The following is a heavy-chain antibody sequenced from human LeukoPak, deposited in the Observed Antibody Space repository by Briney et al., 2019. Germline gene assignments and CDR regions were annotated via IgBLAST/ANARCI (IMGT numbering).Heavy chain of an antibody. CDR2: IIPIFGTA. V-gene: IGHV1-69*13. CDR3: ARHYYGSGSYSDYGMDV. J-gene: IGHJ6*02. D-gene: IGHD3-10*01. Sequence: SVKVSCKASGGTFSSYAICWVRQAPGQGLEWMGGIIPIFGTANYAQKFQGRVTITADESTSTAYMELSSLRSEDTAVYYCARHYYGSGSYSDYGMDVWGQGTTVTVSS. CDR1: GGTFSSYA.